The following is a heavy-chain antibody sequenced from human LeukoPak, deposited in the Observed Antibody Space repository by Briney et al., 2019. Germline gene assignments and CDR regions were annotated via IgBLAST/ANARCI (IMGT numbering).Heavy chain of an antibody. V-gene: IGHV4-30-4*08. Sequence: PSETLSLTCTVSGGSISSGDYYWSWIRQPPGKGLEWIGYIYYSGSTYYNPSLKSRVTMSVDTSKNQFSLKLSSVTAADTAVYYCARAPLAYGETWFDPWGQGTLVTVSS. J-gene: IGHJ5*02. CDR3: ARAPLAYGETWFDP. CDR1: GGSISSGDYY. D-gene: IGHD3-10*01. CDR2: IYYSGST.